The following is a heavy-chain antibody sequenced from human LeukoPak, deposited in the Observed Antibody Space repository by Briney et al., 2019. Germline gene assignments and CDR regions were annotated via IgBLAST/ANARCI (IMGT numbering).Heavy chain of an antibody. D-gene: IGHD4-23*01. CDR2: IIPIFGTA. J-gene: IGHJ3*02. CDR1: GGTFSSYA. CDR3: ARDRDYGGNSGAFDI. V-gene: IGHV1-69*05. Sequence: GASVKVSCKASGGTFSSYAISWVRQAPGQGLEWMGRIIPIFGTANYAQKFQGRVTITTDESTSTAYMELSSLRSEDTAVYYCARDRDYGGNSGAFDIWGQGTMVTVSS.